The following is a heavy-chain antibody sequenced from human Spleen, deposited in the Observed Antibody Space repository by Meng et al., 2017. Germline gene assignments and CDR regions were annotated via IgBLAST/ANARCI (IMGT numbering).Heavy chain of an antibody. V-gene: IGHV4-59*01. D-gene: IGHD3-9*01. CDR1: GGSIRDFH. CDR2: ISDSGST. J-gene: IGHJ5*02. CDR3: ARERLYYDISTGYYKGTWFDP. Sequence: GSLRLSCTVSGGSIRDFHWNWIRQAPGKALEWIGYISDSGSTKYNPSLKSRVTISVDMSKKQFSLKLRSVTAADTAVYYCARERLYYDISTGYYKGTWFDPWGQGTLVTVSS.